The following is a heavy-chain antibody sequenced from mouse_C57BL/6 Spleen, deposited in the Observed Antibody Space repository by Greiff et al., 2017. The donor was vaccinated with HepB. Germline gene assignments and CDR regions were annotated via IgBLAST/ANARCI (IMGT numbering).Heavy chain of an antibody. CDR3: ARTPITTVVATNYFDY. Sequence: VQLQQSGAELVRPGSSVKLSCKASGYTFTSYWMHWVKQRPIQGLEWIGNIDPSDSETHYNQKFKDKATLTVDKSSSTAYMQLSSLTSEDSAVYYYARTPITTVVATNYFDYWGQGTTLTVSS. CDR1: GYTFTSYW. D-gene: IGHD1-1*01. CDR2: IDPSDSET. V-gene: IGHV1-52*01. J-gene: IGHJ2*01.